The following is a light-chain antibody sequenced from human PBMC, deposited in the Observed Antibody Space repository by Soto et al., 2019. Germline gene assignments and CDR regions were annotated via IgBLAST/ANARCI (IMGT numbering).Light chain of an antibody. V-gene: IGLV2-14*01. CDR2: GVT. J-gene: IGLJ1*01. CDR1: SSDVGAYNY. CDR3: FSHRGGDSHV. Sequence: QSVLTPPASVSGSPGQSLTISCTGTSSDVGAYNYVSWYQQYPGKAPKLMIYGVTNRPSGVSNRFSGSKTGHTASLTISGLQAEDEADYYCFSHRGGDSHVFGTGTKLTVL.